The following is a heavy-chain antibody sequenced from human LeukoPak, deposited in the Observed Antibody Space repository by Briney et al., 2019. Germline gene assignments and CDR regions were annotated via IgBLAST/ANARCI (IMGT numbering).Heavy chain of an antibody. CDR1: GFTFSSYW. V-gene: IGHV3-7*01. CDR3: AKVDFWSGYTDY. Sequence: AGGSLRLSCGASGFTFSSYWMSWVRQAPGKGLEWVANIKQDGSEKYYVDSVKGRFTISRDNAKNSLYLQMNSLRAEDTAVYYCAKVDFWSGYTDYWGQGTLVTVFS. J-gene: IGHJ4*02. D-gene: IGHD3-3*01. CDR2: IKQDGSEK.